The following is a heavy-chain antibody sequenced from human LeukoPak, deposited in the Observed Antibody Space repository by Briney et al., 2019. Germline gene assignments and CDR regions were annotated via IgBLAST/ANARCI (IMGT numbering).Heavy chain of an antibody. J-gene: IGHJ4*02. CDR1: GYTFTGYY. Sequence: GASVKVSCKASGYTFTGYYMHWVRQAPGQGLEWMAWINPNSGATNYAQKLQGRVTMTTDTSTSTAYMELRSLRSDDTAVYYCARGDSGYDFAPFDYWGQGTLVTVSS. CDR3: ARGDSGYDFAPFDY. CDR2: INPNSGAT. D-gene: IGHD5-12*01. V-gene: IGHV1-2*02.